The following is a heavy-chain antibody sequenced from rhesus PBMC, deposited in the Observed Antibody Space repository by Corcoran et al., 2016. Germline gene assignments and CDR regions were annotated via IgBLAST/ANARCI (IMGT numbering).Heavy chain of an antibody. CDR2: TPYSENT. CDR3: AGTSSYDV. J-gene: IGHJ5-2*02. Sequence: QVQLQASGPGLVKPSETLSLTCTVSGGPNSRHHYYWTWSRQAPGKGLEWIGYTPYSENTNYNPSLKRRVTILRDTSKNQFSLKLNSVTAADTAVYYCAGTSSYDVWGRGVLVTVSS. CDR1: GGPNSRHHYY. D-gene: IGHD4-4*01. V-gene: IGHV4-122*02.